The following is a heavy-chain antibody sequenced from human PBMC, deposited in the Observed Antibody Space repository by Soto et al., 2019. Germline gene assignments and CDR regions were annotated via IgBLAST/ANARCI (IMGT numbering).Heavy chain of an antibody. V-gene: IGHV3-30-3*01. CDR2: ISYDGSNK. D-gene: IGHD3-22*01. CDR3: ARGPDPRYYDRDYYFDY. CDR1: GFTFSSYA. J-gene: IGHJ4*02. Sequence: GGSLRLSCAASGFTFSSYAMHWVRQAPGKGLEWVAVISYDGSNKYYADSVKGRFTISRDNSKNTLYLQMNSLRAEDTAVYYCARGPDPRYYDRDYYFDYWGQGTLVTVSS.